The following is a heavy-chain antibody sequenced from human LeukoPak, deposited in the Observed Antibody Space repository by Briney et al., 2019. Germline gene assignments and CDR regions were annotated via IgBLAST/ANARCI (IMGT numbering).Heavy chain of an antibody. CDR3: AILVPVVRVFDWYLAL. CDR2: ISSSGGST. CDR1: GFTFSDYA. D-gene: IGHD4-23*01. J-gene: IGHJ2*01. V-gene: IGHV3-23*01. Sequence: GGSLRLSCAASGFTFSDYAMSWVRQAPGKGLEWVSTISSSGGSTYYADSVKGRFTISRDNSKNTLYLQMNSLRAQDTPLYCCAILVPVVRVFDWYLALWGGG.